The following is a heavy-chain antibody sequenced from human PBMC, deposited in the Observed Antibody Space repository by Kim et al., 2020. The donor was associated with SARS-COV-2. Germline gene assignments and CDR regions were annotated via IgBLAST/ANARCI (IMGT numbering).Heavy chain of an antibody. J-gene: IGHJ4*02. Sequence: GGSLRLSCAASGFTFDDYAMHWVRQAPGKGLEWVSGISWNSGSIGYADSVKGRFTISRDNAKNSLYLQMNSLRAEDTALYYCAKEGLGYCSSTSCFSYYFDYWGQGTLVTVSS. D-gene: IGHD2-2*01. CDR1: GFTFDDYA. CDR2: ISWNSGSI. V-gene: IGHV3-9*01. CDR3: AKEGLGYCSSTSCFSYYFDY.